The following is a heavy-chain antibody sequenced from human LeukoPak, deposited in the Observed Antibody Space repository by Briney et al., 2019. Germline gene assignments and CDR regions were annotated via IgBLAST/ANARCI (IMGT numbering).Heavy chain of an antibody. CDR3: AKGGAAADNYWYFDL. J-gene: IGHJ2*01. CDR2: ISWNRGSI. Sequence: GGSLRLSCAASGFTIDDYGMHWVRQAPGKGLEWVSGISWNRGSIGYADSVKGRFTISRDTAKNSLYLQMNSLRPEDTALYYCAKGGAAADNYWYFDLWGRGTLVTVSS. CDR1: GFTIDDYG. V-gene: IGHV3-9*01. D-gene: IGHD6-13*01.